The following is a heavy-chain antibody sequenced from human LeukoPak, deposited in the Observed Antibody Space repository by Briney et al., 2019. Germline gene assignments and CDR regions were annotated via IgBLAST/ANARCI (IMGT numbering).Heavy chain of an antibody. V-gene: IGHV4-34*01. Sequence: PSETLSLTCAVSGGSFSAYYWTWIRQPPGKGLEWIGEINHDGSTNYNPSLKSRVFMSVDTSKNQFSLKLSSVTVADTAVYYCAKDLLTTPGANFWGQGTLVTVSS. CDR2: INHDGST. J-gene: IGHJ1*01. CDR3: AKDLLTTPGANF. CDR1: GGSFSAYY. D-gene: IGHD3-9*01.